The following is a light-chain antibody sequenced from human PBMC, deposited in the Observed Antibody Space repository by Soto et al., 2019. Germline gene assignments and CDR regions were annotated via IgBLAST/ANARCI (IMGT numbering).Light chain of an antibody. Sequence: QSVLTQPPSASGSPGQSFTISCTGTSSDVGGYNYVSWYQQHPGKAPKLMIYEVSKRPSGVPDRFSGSKSGNTASLTVSGLQAEDEADYYCNSYAGSNNFSRVFAGGTKLTV. V-gene: IGLV2-8*01. CDR2: EVS. J-gene: IGLJ2*01. CDR3: NSYAGSNNFSRV. CDR1: SSDVGGYNY.